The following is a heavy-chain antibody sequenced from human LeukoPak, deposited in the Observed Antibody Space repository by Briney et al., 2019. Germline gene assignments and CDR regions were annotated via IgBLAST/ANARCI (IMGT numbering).Heavy chain of an antibody. CDR1: GGSISNSDFY. D-gene: IGHD2-21*02. J-gene: IGHJ4*02. Sequence: SETLSLTCTVSGGSISNSDFYWDWIRQTPGKGLEWIGSVSHSGTTYSNPSLTSRVTISVYTSKNQFSLKVNSVTAADTAVYYCVREVVTTILMFDHWGQGTPVTVSS. CDR3: VREVVTTILMFDH. V-gene: IGHV4-39*07. CDR2: VSHSGTT.